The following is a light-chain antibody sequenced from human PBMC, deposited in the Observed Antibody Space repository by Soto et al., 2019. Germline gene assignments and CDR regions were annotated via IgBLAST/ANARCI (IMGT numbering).Light chain of an antibody. CDR1: QGISNW. CDR2: AAS. CDR3: LQADSFPSIT. Sequence: DIQMTPSPSSVSASVGDRVTITCRTSQGISNWLAWYQQKPGEAPKLLIYAASTLQRGVPSRFSGSGSGTDFTLTISSLQPEDFATYYCLQADSFPSITFGQATRLDIK. J-gene: IGKJ5*01. V-gene: IGKV1D-12*01.